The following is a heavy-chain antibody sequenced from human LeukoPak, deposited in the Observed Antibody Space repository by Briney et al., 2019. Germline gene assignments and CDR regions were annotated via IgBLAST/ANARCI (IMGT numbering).Heavy chain of an antibody. CDR1: GFIFRNYA. CDR2: ISDNGGGT. J-gene: IGHJ2*01. Sequence: PGGSLRLSCVASGFIFRNYAMSWVRQAPGEGLEWVSGISDNGGGTYYADSVKGRFTISRDNSKNMLYLQMNSLRAEDTAVYYCAKDRTVGASYWYFDLWGRGTLVTVSS. V-gene: IGHV3-23*01. D-gene: IGHD1-26*01. CDR3: AKDRTVGASYWYFDL.